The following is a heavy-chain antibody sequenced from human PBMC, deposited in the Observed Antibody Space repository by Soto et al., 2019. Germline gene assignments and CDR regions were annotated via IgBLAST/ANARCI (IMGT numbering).Heavy chain of an antibody. J-gene: IGHJ4*02. Sequence: EVQLVESGGGLVQPGGSLRLSCAASGFTFSSYAMHWVRQAPGKGLEYVSAISSNGGSTYYANSVKGRFTISRDNSKNTLYLHMGSLRAEDMAVYYCARSVVDPTFGGISPDYWGQGTLVTVSS. D-gene: IGHD3-16*01. CDR1: GFTFSSYA. V-gene: IGHV3-64*01. CDR2: ISSNGGST. CDR3: ARSVVDPTFGGISPDY.